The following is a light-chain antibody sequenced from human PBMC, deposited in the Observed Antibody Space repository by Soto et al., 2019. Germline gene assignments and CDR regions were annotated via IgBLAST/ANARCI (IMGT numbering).Light chain of an antibody. V-gene: IGKV3-20*01. Sequence: EIVLTQSPGTLSLSPGERATLSCRASQSVSGSYLAWYQQKPGQAPRLLIFDASSRATGIPDKFSGSGSGTDFTLTISRLEPEDFAVYYCQQYDNSPTFGQGTKVEIK. CDR3: QQYDNSPT. CDR2: DAS. J-gene: IGKJ1*01. CDR1: QSVSGSY.